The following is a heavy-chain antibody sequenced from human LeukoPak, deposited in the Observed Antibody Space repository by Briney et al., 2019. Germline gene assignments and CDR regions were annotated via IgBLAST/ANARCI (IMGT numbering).Heavy chain of an antibody. Sequence: SETLSPPCAVSGSPFSSVSSWGWIGQPPGKGRGWIGSIYHSGSTYYNPSLKSRVTISVDTSKNQFSLKLSSVTAADTAVYYCARDAAGTLSFDYWGQGTLVTVSS. J-gene: IGHJ4*02. CDR3: ARDAAGTLSFDY. D-gene: IGHD6-19*01. V-gene: IGHV4-38-2*02. CDR2: IYHSGST. CDR1: GSPFSSVSS.